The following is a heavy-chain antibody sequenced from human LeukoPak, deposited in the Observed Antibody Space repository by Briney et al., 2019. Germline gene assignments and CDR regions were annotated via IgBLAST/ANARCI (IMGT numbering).Heavy chain of an antibody. D-gene: IGHD3-22*01. Sequence: PSGTLSLTCTVSGGSISSYYWSWIRQPPGKGLEWIGYIYYSGSTNYNPSLKSRVTISVDTSKNQFSLKLSSVTAADTAVYYCASSYYYDSSGYYQNWFDPWGQGTLVTVSS. V-gene: IGHV4-59*08. J-gene: IGHJ5*02. CDR2: IYYSGST. CDR1: GGSISSYY. CDR3: ASSYYYDSSGYYQNWFDP.